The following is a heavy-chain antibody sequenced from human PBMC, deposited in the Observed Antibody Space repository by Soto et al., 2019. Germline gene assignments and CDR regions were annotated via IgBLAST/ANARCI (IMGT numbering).Heavy chain of an antibody. Sequence: EVQLLESGGGLVQPGGSLRLSCVASGFSFSGYAMSWVRQAPGKGLVWVSSMTATGVSIYYADSVRGRFTISRDNSKNTLYLQMSSLRAEDTARYYCAKDSIPSSSSYALDHWGRGALVTVSS. CDR2: MTATGVSI. J-gene: IGHJ4*02. CDR1: GFSFSGYA. D-gene: IGHD6-6*01. V-gene: IGHV3-23*01. CDR3: AKDSIPSSSSYALDH.